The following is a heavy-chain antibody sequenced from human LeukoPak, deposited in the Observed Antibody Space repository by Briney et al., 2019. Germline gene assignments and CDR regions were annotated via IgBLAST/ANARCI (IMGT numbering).Heavy chain of an antibody. J-gene: IGHJ4*02. D-gene: IGHD6-19*01. CDR3: ARFTFAYSSGWNIDY. Sequence: TLSLTCTVSGGSLSGGSYYWGWIRQPAGKGLEWRGRIYSSGGTNYTPSLKSRVTISVDTSKTECSLKLSSVTAADTAVYYCARFTFAYSSGWNIDYWGQGTLVTVSS. CDR2: IYSSGGT. V-gene: IGHV4-61*02. CDR1: GGSLSGGSYY.